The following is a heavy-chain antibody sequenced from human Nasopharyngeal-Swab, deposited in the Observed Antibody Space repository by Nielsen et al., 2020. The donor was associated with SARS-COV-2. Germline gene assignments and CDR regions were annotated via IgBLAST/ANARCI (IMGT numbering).Heavy chain of an antibody. D-gene: IGHD6-19*01. V-gene: IGHV1-18*01. CDR1: GYTFTSYA. CDR3: ARDYSSGWYGGY. J-gene: IGHJ4*02. Sequence: ASVKVSCKASGYTFTSYAISWVRQAPGQGLEWMGGIIPIFGTANYAQKLQGRVTMTTDTSTSTAYMELRSLRSDDTAVYYCARDYSSGWYGGYWGQGTLVTVSS. CDR2: IIPIFGTA.